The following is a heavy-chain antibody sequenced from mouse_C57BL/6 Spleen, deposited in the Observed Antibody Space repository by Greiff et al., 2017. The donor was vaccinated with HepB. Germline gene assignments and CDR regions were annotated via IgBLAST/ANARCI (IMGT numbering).Heavy chain of an antibody. CDR1: GYTFTSYW. J-gene: IGHJ3*01. D-gene: IGHD2-3*01. Sequence: QVQLQQPGAELVMPGASVKLSCKASGYTFTSYWMHWVKQRPGQGLEWIGEIDPSDSYTNYNQKFKGKSTLTVDKSSSTAYMQLSSLTSEDSAVYYCARSGDGYYPWFAYWGQGTLVTVSA. CDR2: IDPSDSYT. CDR3: ARSGDGYYPWFAY. V-gene: IGHV1-69*01.